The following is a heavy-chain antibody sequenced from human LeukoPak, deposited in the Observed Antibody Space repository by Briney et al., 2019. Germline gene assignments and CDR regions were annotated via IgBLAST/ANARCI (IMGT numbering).Heavy chain of an antibody. CDR2: ILYDGSNK. CDR3: AREFQGVKRLLVKPPKPRQHAFDI. CDR1: VVTFCMYV. Sequence: VRSLRLSCAASVVTFCMYVTHFGPEGPGGGRWSGSVILYDGSNKYYTDSLKGRFTIARDNSKNTLYLQMNSLSAEATAVYYCAREFQGVKRLLVKPPKPRQHAFDIWGQGTMVTVSS. V-gene: IGHV3-33*01. D-gene: IGHD3-10*01. J-gene: IGHJ3*02.